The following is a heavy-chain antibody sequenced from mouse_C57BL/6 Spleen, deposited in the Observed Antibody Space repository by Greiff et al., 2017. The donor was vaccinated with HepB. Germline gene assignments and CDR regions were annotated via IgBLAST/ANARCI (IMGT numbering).Heavy chain of an antibody. J-gene: IGHJ2*01. V-gene: IGHV1-64*01. Sequence: QVQLQPGAELVKPGASVKLSCKASGYTFTSYWMHWVKQRPGQGLEWIGMIHPNSGSTNYNEKFKSKATLTVDKSSSTAYMQLSSLTSEDSAVYYCARGATVVFDYWGQGTTLTVSS. D-gene: IGHD1-1*01. CDR2: IHPNSGST. CDR3: ARGATVVFDY. CDR1: GYTFTSYW.